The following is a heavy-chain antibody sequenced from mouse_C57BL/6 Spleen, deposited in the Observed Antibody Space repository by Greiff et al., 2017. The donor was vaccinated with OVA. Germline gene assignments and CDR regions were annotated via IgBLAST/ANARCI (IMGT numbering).Heavy chain of an antibody. CDR1: GFSFNTYA. J-gene: IGHJ3*01. Sequence: EVQVVESGGGLVQPKGSLKLSCAASGFSFNTYAMNWVRQAPGKGLEWVARIRSKSNNYATYYADSVKDRFTISRDDSESMLYLQMNNLKTEDTAMYYCAPGSSQFAYWGQGTLVTVSA. CDR3: APGSSQFAY. CDR2: IRSKSNNYAT. V-gene: IGHV10-1*01. D-gene: IGHD1-1*01.